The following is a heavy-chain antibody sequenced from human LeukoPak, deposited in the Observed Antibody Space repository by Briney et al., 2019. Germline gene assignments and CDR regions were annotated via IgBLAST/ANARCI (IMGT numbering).Heavy chain of an antibody. Sequence: GASVKVSCKASGYTFTSYDIIWLRQATGQGLEWMGWMNPNNGNTGYVQKLQGRLTMTRDTSISTAYMELSSLGSEDTAVYYCARDLVDNACDFWGQGTLVTVSS. CDR3: ARDLVDNACDF. CDR2: MNPNNGNT. V-gene: IGHV1-8*02. D-gene: IGHD2-8*01. J-gene: IGHJ4*02. CDR1: GYTFTSYD.